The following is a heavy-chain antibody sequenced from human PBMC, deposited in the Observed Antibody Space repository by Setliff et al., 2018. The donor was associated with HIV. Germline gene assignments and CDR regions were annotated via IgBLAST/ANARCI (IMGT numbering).Heavy chain of an antibody. CDR2: ISPSGTYI. J-gene: IGHJ4*02. V-gene: IGHV3-21*01. Sequence: PVGSLRLSCAASGFTFISYSMNWVRQAPGKGLEWVSFISPSGTYIHYADSLKGRFTISRDNAKNSLYLQMNSLRAEDTAVYYCARDPPWNYDSSGYPYYFDYWGQGTLVTVSS. CDR1: GFTFISYS. CDR3: ARDPPWNYDSSGYPYYFDY. D-gene: IGHD3-22*01.